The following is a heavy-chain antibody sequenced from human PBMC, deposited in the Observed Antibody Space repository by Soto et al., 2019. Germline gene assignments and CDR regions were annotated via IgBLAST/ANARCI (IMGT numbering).Heavy chain of an antibody. Sequence: ASVKVSCKASGYTFISYAMHWVRQAPGQSLEWMGWINAGNGNTKYSQKFQGRVTITRNTSISTAYMELSSLRSEDTAVYYCARGSHSNYNYYYYYMDVWGKGTTVTVSS. V-gene: IGHV1-3*01. D-gene: IGHD4-4*01. CDR3: ARGSHSNYNYYYYYMDV. J-gene: IGHJ6*03. CDR2: INAGNGNT. CDR1: GYTFISYA.